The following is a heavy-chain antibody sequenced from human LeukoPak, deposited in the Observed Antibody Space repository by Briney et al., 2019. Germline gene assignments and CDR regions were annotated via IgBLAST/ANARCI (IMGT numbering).Heavy chain of an antibody. CDR1: GGTFSSYA. CDR3: ARTDIVVVPARNWFDP. J-gene: IGHJ5*02. Sequence: GASVKVSCKASGGTFSSYAISWVRQAPGQGPEWMGGIIPIFGTANYAQKFQGRVTITTDESTSTAYMELSSLRSEDTAVYYCARTDIVVVPARNWFDPWGQGTLVTVSS. V-gene: IGHV1-69*05. D-gene: IGHD2-2*01. CDR2: IIPIFGTA.